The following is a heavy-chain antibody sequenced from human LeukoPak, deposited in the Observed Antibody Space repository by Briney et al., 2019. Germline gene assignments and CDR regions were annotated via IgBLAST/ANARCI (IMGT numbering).Heavy chain of an antibody. CDR2: IIPIFGTA. CDR3: ARDHSVVVVAAPYYFDY. J-gene: IGHJ4*02. D-gene: IGHD2-15*01. Sequence: GASVKVSCKASGGTFSSYAISWVRQAPGQGLEWMGGIIPIFGTANYAQKFQGRVTITADESTSTAYMELSSLRSEDTAVYYCARDHSVVVVAAPYYFDYWGQGTLVTVSS. CDR1: GGTFSSYA. V-gene: IGHV1-69*13.